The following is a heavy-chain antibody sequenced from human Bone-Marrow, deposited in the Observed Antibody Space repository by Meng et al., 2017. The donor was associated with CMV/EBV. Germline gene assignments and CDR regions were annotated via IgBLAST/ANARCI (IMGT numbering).Heavy chain of an antibody. Sequence: KASGGLFSSCASSWVRQAPGQGLEWMGGISPIFGTANYAQKFQSSVTITTDESTSTAYMELSSLRSEDTAVYYCARALVGATVSFDYWGQGTLVTVSS. CDR3: ARALVGATVSFDY. D-gene: IGHD1-26*01. CDR1: GGLFSSCA. CDR2: ISPIFGTA. V-gene: IGHV1-69*05. J-gene: IGHJ4*02.